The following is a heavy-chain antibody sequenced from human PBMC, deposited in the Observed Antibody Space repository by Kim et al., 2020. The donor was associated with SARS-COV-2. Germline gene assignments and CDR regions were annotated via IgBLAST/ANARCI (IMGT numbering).Heavy chain of an antibody. CDR3: ARGYSSSWYWAFDI. D-gene: IGHD6-13*01. Sequence: PGSLKGRFTISRENAKNSLYLQMNSLGAGDTAVYYCARGYSSSWYWAFDIWGQGTMVTVSS. V-gene: IGHV3-13*01. J-gene: IGHJ3*02.